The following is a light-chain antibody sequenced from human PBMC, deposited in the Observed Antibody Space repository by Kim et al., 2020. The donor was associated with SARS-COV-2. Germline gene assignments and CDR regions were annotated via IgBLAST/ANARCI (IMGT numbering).Light chain of an antibody. CDR3: QQYDNPPIA. J-gene: IGKJ5*01. V-gene: IGKV1-33*01. Sequence: AVVGNSVTITCQASQVISNYLNWDHQKPGKALTLLIYFASNVEAGFPSRFSGIGSGTDFTCPISSLQAEDIATYCCQQYDNPPIAFGQGTRLEIK. CDR2: FAS. CDR1: QVISNY.